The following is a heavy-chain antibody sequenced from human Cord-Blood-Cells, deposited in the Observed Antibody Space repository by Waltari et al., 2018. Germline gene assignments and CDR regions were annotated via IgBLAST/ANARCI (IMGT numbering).Heavy chain of an antibody. V-gene: IGHV4-31*03. Sequence: QVQLQESGPGLVKPSQTLSLTCTVSGGSISSGGYYWSWIRQHPGKGLEWIGYIYYSGGTYYNPSLKSRVTISVDTSKNQFSLKLSSVTAADTAVYYCARDNSPASPMLHGYFDLWGRGTLVTVSS. CDR1: GGSISSGGYY. CDR2: IYYSGGT. D-gene: IGHD2-8*01. CDR3: ARDNSPASPMLHGYFDL. J-gene: IGHJ2*01.